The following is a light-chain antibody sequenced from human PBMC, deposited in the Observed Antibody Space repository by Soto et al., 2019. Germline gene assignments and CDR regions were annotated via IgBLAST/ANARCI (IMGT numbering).Light chain of an antibody. V-gene: IGKV3-20*01. J-gene: IGKJ1*01. CDR2: GAS. CDR1: QSVSSSY. Sequence: EIALTQSQDTLSLSPGESATISCRASQSVSSSYLAWYQQKPGQAPRLLIYGASSRATGIPDRFSGSGSGTDFTLTISRLEPEDFAVYYCQQYGSTPWTFGQGTKVDIK. CDR3: QQYGSTPWT.